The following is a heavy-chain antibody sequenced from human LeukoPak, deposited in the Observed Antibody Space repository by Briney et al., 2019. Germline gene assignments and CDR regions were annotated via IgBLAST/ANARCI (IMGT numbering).Heavy chain of an antibody. J-gene: IGHJ3*02. CDR3: AKDLPEWRSKTEGYAFDI. CDR1: GFILSSSE. Sequence: SGGSLRLSCVASGFILSSSEMNWVRQAPGKGLEWVSAISGSGGSTYYADSVKGRFTISRDNSKNTLYLQMNSLRAEDTAVYYCAKDLPEWRSKTEGYAFDIWGQGAMVTVSS. V-gene: IGHV3-23*01. CDR2: ISGSGGST. D-gene: IGHD2-15*01.